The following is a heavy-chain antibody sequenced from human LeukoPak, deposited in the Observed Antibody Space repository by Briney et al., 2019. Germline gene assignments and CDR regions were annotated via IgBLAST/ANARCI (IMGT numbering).Heavy chain of an antibody. CDR1: GYSFTSYW. Sequence: GESLRISCKGSGYSFTSYWIAWVRLMPGEGLEWMGTIDPGDSYTNYSPSFQGHVTISVDRSITTAYLQWSSLKASDTAIYYCARRRADSSGYFYGGFDPWGQGTLVTVSS. J-gene: IGHJ5*02. V-gene: IGHV5-10-1*01. CDR3: ARRRADSSGYFYGGFDP. CDR2: IDPGDSYT. D-gene: IGHD3-22*01.